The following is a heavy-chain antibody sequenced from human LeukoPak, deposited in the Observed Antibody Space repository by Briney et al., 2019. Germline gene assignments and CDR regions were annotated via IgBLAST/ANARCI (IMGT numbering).Heavy chain of an antibody. CDR2: ISSSSSYI. V-gene: IGHV3-21*01. CDR3: ARVALRLRFFELNWFDP. J-gene: IGHJ5*02. CDR1: GFTFSSYS. Sequence: GGSLRLSCAASGFTFSSYSMNWVRQAPGKGLDWVSSISSSSSYIYYADSVKGRFTISRDNAKNSLYLQMNSLRAEDTAVYYCARVALRLRFFELNWFDPWGQGTLVTVSS. D-gene: IGHD3-9*01.